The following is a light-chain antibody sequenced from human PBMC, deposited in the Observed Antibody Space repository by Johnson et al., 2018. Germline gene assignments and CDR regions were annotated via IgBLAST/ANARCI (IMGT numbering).Light chain of an antibody. CDR2: ENN. CDR3: GTWDSSLSAGNV. Sequence: QSVLTQPPSVSAAPGQKVTISCSVSSSNIGNNYVSWYQQLPGTAPKLLIYENNKRPSGIPDRFSGSKSGPSATLGITGLQTGDEADYYCGTWDSSLSAGNVFGTGTKVTVL. J-gene: IGLJ1*01. V-gene: IGLV1-51*02. CDR1: SSNIGNNY.